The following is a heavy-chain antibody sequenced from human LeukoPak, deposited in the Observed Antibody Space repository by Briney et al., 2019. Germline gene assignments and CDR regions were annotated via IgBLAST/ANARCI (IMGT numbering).Heavy chain of an antibody. D-gene: IGHD2-8*01. CDR3: ARDRCTNGVCYSGGWFDP. Sequence: ASVKVSCKASGYTFTAYSMHWVRQAPGQGLEWMGWINPNSGGTNYAQKFQGRVTMTRDTSIGTAYMELSRLRSDDTAAYYCARDRCTNGVCYSGGWFDPWGQGTLVTVSS. CDR2: INPNSGGT. CDR1: GYTFTAYS. J-gene: IGHJ5*02. V-gene: IGHV1-2*02.